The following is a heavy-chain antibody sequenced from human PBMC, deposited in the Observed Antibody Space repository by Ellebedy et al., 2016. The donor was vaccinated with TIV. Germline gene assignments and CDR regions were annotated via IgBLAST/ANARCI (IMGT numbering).Heavy chain of an antibody. CDR3: ARRAPYGDYEIDY. V-gene: IGHV4-34*01. J-gene: IGHJ4*02. CDR1: GGSFSGYY. CDR2: INHSGST. D-gene: IGHD4-17*01. Sequence: MPSETLSLTCAVYGGSFSGYYWSWIRQPPGKGLEWIGEINHSGSTNYNPSLKSRVTISVDTSKNQFSLKLSSVTAADTAVYYCARRAPYGDYEIDYWGQGTLVTVSS.